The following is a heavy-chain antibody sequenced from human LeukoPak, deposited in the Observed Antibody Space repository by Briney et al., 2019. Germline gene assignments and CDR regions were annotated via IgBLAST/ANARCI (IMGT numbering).Heavy chain of an antibody. J-gene: IGHJ3*02. CDR3: ARDPTTVTKGLDI. Sequence: SETLSLTCTVSGGSFSSHYWSWIWQPPGKGLEWIGYISYIGSTNYNPSLKSRVTISVDTSKKQFSLKLSSVTAADTAVYYCARDPTTVTKGLDIWGQGTMVTVSS. CDR1: GGSFSSHY. V-gene: IGHV4-59*11. CDR2: ISYIGST. D-gene: IGHD4-17*01.